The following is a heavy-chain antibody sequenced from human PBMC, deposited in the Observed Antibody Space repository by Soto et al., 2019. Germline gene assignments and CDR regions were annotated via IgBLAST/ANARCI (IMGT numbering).Heavy chain of an antibody. CDR2: ILGSTGNT. CDR3: TKGAWLDY. D-gene: IGHD3-9*01. V-gene: IGHV3-23*01. CDR1: GFTFSTFD. Sequence: EVLLLESGGGLVQPGGSLRLSCAASGFTFSTFDMSWVRQAPGKGLEWVSAILGSTGNTYYADSVKGRFTISKDNSENTLFLHMNSLRPEDTALYYCTKGAWLDYWGQGMLVTVSS. J-gene: IGHJ4*02.